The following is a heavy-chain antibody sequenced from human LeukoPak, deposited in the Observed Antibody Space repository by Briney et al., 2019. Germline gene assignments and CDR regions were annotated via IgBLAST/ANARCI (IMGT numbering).Heavy chain of an antibody. CDR2: IYYSGST. D-gene: IGHD4-17*01. J-gene: IGHJ4*02. Sequence: SETLSLTCTVSGGSISSGSYYWSWIRQPPGKGLEWIGYIYYSGSTNYNPSLKSRVTISVDTSKNQFSLKLSSVTAADTAVYYCARFLYGAPFDYWGQGTLVTVSS. CDR3: ARFLYGAPFDY. V-gene: IGHV4-61*01. CDR1: GGSISSGSYY.